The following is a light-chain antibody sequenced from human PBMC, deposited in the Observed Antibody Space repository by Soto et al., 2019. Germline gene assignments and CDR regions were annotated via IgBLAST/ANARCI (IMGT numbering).Light chain of an antibody. CDR3: QQTHGTPYN. J-gene: IGKJ2*01. CDR2: AAS. Sequence: DIRMSQSPPSLATSVGDRVTITCRASQSIDRFLNWYQQKPGKAPKLLIFAASSLQDGVPSRFSGSGSGTDVALTITSLQSEDLATYYCQQTHGTPYNFGRGTKLQIK. CDR1: QSIDRF. V-gene: IGKV1-39*01.